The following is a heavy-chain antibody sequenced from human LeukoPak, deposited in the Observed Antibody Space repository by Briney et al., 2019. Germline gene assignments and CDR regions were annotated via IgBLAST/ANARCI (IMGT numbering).Heavy chain of an antibody. CDR2: IYYTGST. CDR3: ARRLVGQTFDY. J-gene: IGHJ4*02. V-gene: IGHV4-61*01. Sequence: SETLSLTCIVSGGSVSSNNYQWNWIRQPPGKGLKWIGDIYYTGSTNYNPSLKSRVTISVDTSKNQFSLKLSSVTAADTAVYYCARRLVGQTFDYWGQGTLVTVSS. D-gene: IGHD3-10*01. CDR1: GGSVSSNNYQ.